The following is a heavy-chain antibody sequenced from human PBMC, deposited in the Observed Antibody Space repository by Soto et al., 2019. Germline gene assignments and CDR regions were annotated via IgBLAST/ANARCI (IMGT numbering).Heavy chain of an antibody. V-gene: IGHV1-18*01. Sequence: ASVKVSCKASGYTFTSYGISWVRQAPGQGLEWMGWISAYNGNTNYAQKLQGRVTMTTDTSTSTAYMELRSLRSDDTAVYYCARAAYCSGGSCYSAAFDIWGQGTMVTVSS. J-gene: IGHJ3*02. CDR2: ISAYNGNT. CDR1: GYTFTSYG. D-gene: IGHD2-15*01. CDR3: ARAAYCSGGSCYSAAFDI.